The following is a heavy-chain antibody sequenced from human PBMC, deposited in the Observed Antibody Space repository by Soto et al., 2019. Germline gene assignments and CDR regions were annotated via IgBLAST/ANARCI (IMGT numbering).Heavy chain of an antibody. J-gene: IGHJ6*02. V-gene: IGHV3-33*01. CDR1: GFTFSSYG. Sequence: GGSLRLSCAASGFTFSSYGMHWVRQAPGKGLEWVAVIWYDGSNKYYADSVKGRFTISRDNSKNTLYLQMNSLRAEDTAVYYCAREFYCSSTSCYYYGMDVWGQGTTVTV. CDR3: AREFYCSSTSCYYYGMDV. CDR2: IWYDGSNK. D-gene: IGHD2-2*01.